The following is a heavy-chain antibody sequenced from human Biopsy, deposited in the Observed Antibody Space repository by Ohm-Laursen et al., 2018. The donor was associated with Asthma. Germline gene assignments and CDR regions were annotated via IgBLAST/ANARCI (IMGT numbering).Heavy chain of an antibody. CDR2: ISYDGSNK. Sequence: SLRLSCAATGFTFSSYGMYWVRQAPGKGLEWVAVISYDGSNKYYADSVKGRFTISRDNSKNTLYLQMNSLRAEDTAVYYCAKDTEGRYDFWSGLSYNYYGMDVWGQGTTVTVSS. CDR3: AKDTEGRYDFWSGLSYNYYGMDV. CDR1: GFTFSSYG. D-gene: IGHD3-3*01. J-gene: IGHJ6*02. V-gene: IGHV3-30*18.